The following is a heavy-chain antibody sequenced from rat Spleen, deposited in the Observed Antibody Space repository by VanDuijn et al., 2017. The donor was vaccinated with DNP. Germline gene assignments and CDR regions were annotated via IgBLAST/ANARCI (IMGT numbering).Heavy chain of an antibody. CDR2: IRTEPNNYAT. CDR1: GFTFSNAA. D-gene: IGHD4-3*01. J-gene: IGHJ4*01. CDR3: TAAGIRGTGAMDA. V-gene: IGHV10-5*01. Sequence: VQLVESGGGLVQPGRSLKLSCAASGFTFSNAAMYWVRQAPGKGLEWVARIRTEPNNYATYYADSVKGRFTISRDDSKSMVYLQMDNLKTEDTAMYYCTAAGIRGTGAMDAWGQGTSVTVSS.